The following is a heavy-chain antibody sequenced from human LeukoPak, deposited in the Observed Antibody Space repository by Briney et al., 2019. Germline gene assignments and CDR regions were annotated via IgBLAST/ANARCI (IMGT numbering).Heavy chain of an antibody. CDR1: GYTFTSYD. D-gene: IGHD5-18*01. J-gene: IGHJ6*03. V-gene: IGHV1-8*03. CDR3: ARGRPDTSVPRTYYMDV. Sequence: ASVKVSCKASGYTFTSYDINWVRQATGQGLEWMGWMNPSSGNTGYAQKFQGRVTITRNTSISTAYMELSSLRSEDTAIYYCARGRPDTSVPRTYYMDVWGKGTTVTVSS. CDR2: MNPSSGNT.